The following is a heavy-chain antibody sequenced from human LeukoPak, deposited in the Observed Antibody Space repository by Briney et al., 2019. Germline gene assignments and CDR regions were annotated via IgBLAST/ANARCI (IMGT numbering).Heavy chain of an antibody. CDR1: GGSFSGYY. J-gene: IGHJ6*02. CDR2: INHSGST. D-gene: IGHD6-13*01. V-gene: IGHV4-34*01. CDR3: ARGLIAAYYYYYGMDV. Sequence: SETLSLTCAVYGGSFSGYYWSWIRQPPGKGLEWIGEINHSGSTNYNPSLKSRVTISVDTSKNQFSLKLSSVTAADTAVYYCARGLIAAYYYYYGMDVWGPGTTVTVSS.